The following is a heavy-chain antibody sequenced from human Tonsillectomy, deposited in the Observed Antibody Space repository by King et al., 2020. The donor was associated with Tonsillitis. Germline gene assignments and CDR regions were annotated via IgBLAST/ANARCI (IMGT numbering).Heavy chain of an antibody. V-gene: IGHV4-30-4*01. CDR2: IYRSGTT. CDR3: ARAGINETPDAFDV. Sequence: VQLQESGPGLVKPSQTLSLTCTVSGGSISSGDYFWSWIRQPPRRGLEWIGYIYRSGTTYYNLSLKSRVIISVDMSKNQFSLNLSSVTAADTAVYYCARAGINETPDAFDVWGQGTKITVSS. CDR1: GGSISSGDYF. J-gene: IGHJ3*01. D-gene: IGHD1-20*01.